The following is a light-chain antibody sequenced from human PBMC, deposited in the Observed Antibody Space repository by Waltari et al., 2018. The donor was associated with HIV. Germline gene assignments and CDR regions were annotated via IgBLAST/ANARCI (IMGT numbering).Light chain of an antibody. CDR3: SSYTSRNTRV. CDR2: GVS. V-gene: IGLV2-14*01. Sequence: QSALTQPASVSGSPGQSITLSCPGTSSDVGLYDLVSWYRQQPGKAPQLLMYGVSNRPSGISIRFSGSKSGNTASLTISGLQAEDEADYYCSSYTSRNTRVFGTGTKVTVL. CDR1: SSDVGLYDL. J-gene: IGLJ1*01.